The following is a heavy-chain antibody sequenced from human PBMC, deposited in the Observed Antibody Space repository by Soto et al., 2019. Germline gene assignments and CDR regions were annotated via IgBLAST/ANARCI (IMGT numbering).Heavy chain of an antibody. Sequence: VQLGGSWGGVVQPGRSLRLACAASGVTFSDDAMHWVRQAPGKGLEWVAVVSHDGRNTHYADSVKGRFTIPRESSKNTVALEMTSLRAEDTDVYYFANGGRQCLVTSVFNYLGQGALVPVSS. J-gene: IGHJ4*02. CDR2: VSHDGRNT. D-gene: IGHD6-19*01. V-gene: IGHV3-30*18. CDR1: GVTFSDDA. CDR3: ANGGRQCLVTSVFNY.